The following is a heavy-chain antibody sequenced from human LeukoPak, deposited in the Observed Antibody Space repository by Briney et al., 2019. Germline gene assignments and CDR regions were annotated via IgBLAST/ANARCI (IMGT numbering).Heavy chain of an antibody. CDR1: GFTFSSYS. V-gene: IGHV3-21*01. CDR2: ISSSSSYI. J-gene: IGHJ4*02. D-gene: IGHD3-3*01. Sequence: GGSLRLSSAASGFTFSSYSMNWVRQAPGKGLEWVSSISSSSSYIYYADSVKGRFTISRDNAKNSLYLQMNSLRAEDTAVYYCARAQGGYYDFWSGYSDYWGQGTLVTVSS. CDR3: ARAQGGYYDFWSGYSDY.